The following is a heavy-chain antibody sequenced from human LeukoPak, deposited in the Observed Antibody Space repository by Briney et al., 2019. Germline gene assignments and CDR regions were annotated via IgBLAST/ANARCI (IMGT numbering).Heavy chain of an antibody. D-gene: IGHD2-2*01. J-gene: IGHJ4*02. CDR1: GYTFTSYS. V-gene: IGHV1-18*04. CDR3: ARESEGCSSSSCLFDY. CDR2: INAYNGNT. Sequence: ASVKVSSKPSGYTFTSYSISWVRQAPGQGLEWMGWINAYNGNTNYAQKLQGRVTITTDTSTSTAYMELRSLRSDDTAVYYCARESEGCSSSSCLFDYWGQGTLVTVSS.